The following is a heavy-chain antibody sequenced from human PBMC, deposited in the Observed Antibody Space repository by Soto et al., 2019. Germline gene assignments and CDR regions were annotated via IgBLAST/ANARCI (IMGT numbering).Heavy chain of an antibody. D-gene: IGHD2-15*01. CDR2: ISTTGFTI. CDR3: ARDRCYDGTCYSASDS. V-gene: IGHV3-48*02. Sequence: EVRLMESGGGLVQPGGSLRLSCAASGFSFSTYNMDWVRQAPGKGPEWIAYISTTGFTIYYADSVKGRFTISRDNDRNSLYLEMNSLRDEDTAVYYCARDRCYDGTCYSASDSWGQGTLVTVSS. J-gene: IGHJ5*01. CDR1: GFSFSTYN.